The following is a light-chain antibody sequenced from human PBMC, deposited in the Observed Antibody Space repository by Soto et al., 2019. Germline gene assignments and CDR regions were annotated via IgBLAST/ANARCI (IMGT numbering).Light chain of an antibody. CDR2: GIS. V-gene: IGKV3-20*01. J-gene: IGKJ2*01. CDR3: QQYSTLPHT. CDR1: QSVTNRY. Sequence: ENVLTQSPGILSLSPGERATLYCRATQSVTNRYFAWYQQRPGQAPRLLIYGISSRATDIPDRFSGSGSGTDFTLTTSRLEPEDFVVYYCQQYSTLPHTFGQGTKLEVK.